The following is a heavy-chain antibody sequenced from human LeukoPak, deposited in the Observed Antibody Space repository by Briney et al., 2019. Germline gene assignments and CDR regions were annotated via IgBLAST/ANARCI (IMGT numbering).Heavy chain of an antibody. CDR1: GGSISNYY. V-gene: IGHV4-59*08. D-gene: IGHD5-12*01. CDR3: ASLWGSGSGPPKYYFGH. Sequence: PSETLSLTCSVSGGSISNYYWSWIRQPPGKGLEWFGYISYSGTTNYNPSLKSRVAMSMDTSKNQFSLELNSVTAADTAVYYCASLWGSGSGPPKYYFGHWGQGTPVTVSS. CDR2: ISYSGTT. J-gene: IGHJ4*02.